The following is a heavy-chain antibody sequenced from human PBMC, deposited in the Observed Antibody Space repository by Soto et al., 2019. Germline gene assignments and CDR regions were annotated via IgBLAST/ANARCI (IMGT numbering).Heavy chain of an antibody. V-gene: IGHV4-31*03. Sequence: SETLSLTCTVSGGSISSGGYYWSWIRQHPGKGLEWIGYIYYSGSTYYNPSLKSRVTISVDTSKNQFSLKLSSVTAADTAVYYCARDSLLLTGTNWFDPWGQGTLVTVSS. CDR3: ARDSLLLTGTNWFDP. J-gene: IGHJ5*02. CDR1: GGSISSGGYY. D-gene: IGHD3-9*01. CDR2: IYYSGST.